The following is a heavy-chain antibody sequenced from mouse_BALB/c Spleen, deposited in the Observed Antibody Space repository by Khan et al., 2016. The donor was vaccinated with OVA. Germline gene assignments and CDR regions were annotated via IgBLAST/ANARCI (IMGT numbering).Heavy chain of an antibody. CDR2: ISYSGST. Sequence: EVKLEESGPGLVKPSQSLSLTCTVTGYSITSNYAWNWIRQFPGNKLEWMGYISYSGSTSYNPSPKSRISITRDTSKNQFFLQLNSVTTEDTATYYCARSNYYGYAMDYWGQGTSVTVSS. CDR1: GYSITSNYA. CDR3: ARSNYYGYAMDY. J-gene: IGHJ4*01. V-gene: IGHV3-2*02. D-gene: IGHD1-1*01.